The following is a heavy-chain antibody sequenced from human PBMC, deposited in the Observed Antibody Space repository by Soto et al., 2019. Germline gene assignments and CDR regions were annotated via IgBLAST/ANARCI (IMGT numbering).Heavy chain of an antibody. CDR2: INHSGST. V-gene: IGHV4-34*01. CDR1: GGSFSGYY. J-gene: IGHJ4*02. Sequence: SETLSLTCAVYGGSFSGYYWSWVRQPPGRGLEWIGEINHSGSTNYYPSFERRVAMSVDTSRNQFSLKLTSVTAADTAVYFCARLVYDTRLNYIYFDFWGPGTLVTVSS. D-gene: IGHD3-10*01. CDR3: ARLVYDTRLNYIYFDF.